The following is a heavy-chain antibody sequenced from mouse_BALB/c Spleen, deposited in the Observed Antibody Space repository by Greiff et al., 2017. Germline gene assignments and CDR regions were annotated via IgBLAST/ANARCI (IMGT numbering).Heavy chain of an antibody. D-gene: IGHD2-1*01. CDR3: ARYGNYYFDY. V-gene: IGHV3-8*02. Sequence: EVQLQESGPSLVKPSQTLSLTCSVTGDSITSCYWNWIRKFPGHKLEYMGYISYSGSTYYNPSLISRISITRDTSTNQSYLQLNSVTTEDTATYYCARYGNYYFDYWGQGTTLTVSS. J-gene: IGHJ2*01. CDR1: GDSITSCY. CDR2: ISYSGST.